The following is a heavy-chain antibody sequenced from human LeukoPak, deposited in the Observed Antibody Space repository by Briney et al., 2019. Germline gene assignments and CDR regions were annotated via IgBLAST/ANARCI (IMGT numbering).Heavy chain of an antibody. V-gene: IGHV1-69*13. J-gene: IGHJ6*03. CDR1: GGTFSSYA. D-gene: IGHD2-15*01. Sequence: ASVKVSCKASGGTFSSYAISWVRQAPGQGLEWMGGIIPIFGTANYAQKFQGRVTITADESTSTAYMELSSLRSEDTAVYYCARHRGYCSGGSCYSSHYYYYYMDVWGKGTTVTISS. CDR2: IIPIFGTA. CDR3: ARHRGYCSGGSCYSSHYYYYYMDV.